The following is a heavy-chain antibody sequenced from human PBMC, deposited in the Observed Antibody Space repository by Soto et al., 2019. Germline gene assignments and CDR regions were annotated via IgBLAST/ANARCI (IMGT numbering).Heavy chain of an antibody. CDR3: ARDGGDVRGVVVAAGVFDY. V-gene: IGHV4-30-4*01. Sequence: SSETLSLTCTVSGGSISSGDYYWSWIRQPPGKGLEWIGYIYYSGSTYYNPSLKSRVTISVDTSKNQFSLKLSSVTAADTAVYYCARDGGDVRGVVVAAGVFDYWGQGTLVTVSS. D-gene: IGHD2-15*01. CDR1: GGSISSGDYY. CDR2: IYYSGST. J-gene: IGHJ4*02.